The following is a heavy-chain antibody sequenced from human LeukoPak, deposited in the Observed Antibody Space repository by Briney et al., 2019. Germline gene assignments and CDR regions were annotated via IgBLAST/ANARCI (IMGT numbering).Heavy chain of an antibody. CDR3: ARGYVDTAIHDYGDDYDY. J-gene: IGHJ4*02. V-gene: IGHV3-21*01. D-gene: IGHD5-18*01. CDR2: ISSSSSYI. CDR1: GFTFRSYS. Sequence: GGSLRLSCAASGFTFRSYSMNWVRQAPGKGLEWVSSISSSSSYIYYADSVKGRFTISRDNAKNSLYLQMNSLRAEDTAVYYCARGYVDTAIHDYGDDYDYWGQGTLVTVSS.